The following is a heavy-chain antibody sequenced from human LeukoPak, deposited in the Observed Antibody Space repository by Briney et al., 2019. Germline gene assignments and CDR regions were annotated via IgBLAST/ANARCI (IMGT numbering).Heavy chain of an antibody. CDR1: GFTFSLLG. CDR3: AKDEPGISATRPDY. CDR2: ISYDGSNK. J-gene: IGHJ4*02. Sequence: PGGSLRLSCAASGFTFSLLGMHWVRQAPGKGREWVALISYDGSNKWYADSVEGRFTTSRDNSTNTLSLQMSSLRAEDTAVYYCAKDEPGISATRPDYWGQGTLVSVSS. D-gene: IGHD6-19*01. V-gene: IGHV3-30*18.